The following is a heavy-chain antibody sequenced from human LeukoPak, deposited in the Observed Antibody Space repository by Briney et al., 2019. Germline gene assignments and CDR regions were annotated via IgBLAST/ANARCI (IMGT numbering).Heavy chain of an antibody. CDR2: MNPNTGRT. J-gene: IGHJ4*02. Sequence: ASVKVSCKASRYTFSSYDINWVRVAAGQGLEWMGWMNPNTGRTGFAQKFQGRLTMTRDTSMSTAYMELSSLRSEDTAVYYCARLSQTPDYYSSGGYYYLGYWGQGTPVTVSS. V-gene: IGHV1-8*01. D-gene: IGHD3-22*01. CDR1: RYTFSSYD. CDR3: ARLSQTPDYYSSGGYYYLGY.